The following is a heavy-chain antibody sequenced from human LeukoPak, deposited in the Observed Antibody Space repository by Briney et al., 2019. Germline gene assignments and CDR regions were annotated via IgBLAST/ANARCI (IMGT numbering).Heavy chain of an antibody. CDR1: GFTFSSYA. J-gene: IGHJ4*02. Sequence: PGGSLRLSCAASGFTFSSYAMHWVRQAPGKGLEWVAVISYDGSNKYYADSVKGRFTISRANSKNTLYLQMNSLRAEDTAVYYCASPGLVHDYWGQGTLVTVSS. CDR2: ISYDGSNK. V-gene: IGHV3-30*04. D-gene: IGHD6-19*01. CDR3: ASPGLVHDY.